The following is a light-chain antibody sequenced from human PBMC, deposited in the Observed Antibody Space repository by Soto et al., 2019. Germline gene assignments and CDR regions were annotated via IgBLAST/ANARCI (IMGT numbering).Light chain of an antibody. Sequence: VLTQSPGTLSLSPGERATLSCRASQSVSSSNLAWYQKKPGQAPRVLIYGASTRATGIPDRFSGSGSESDFTLTISRLEPDDFAVYYCQQYDSPPYTFGQGTNLEIK. V-gene: IGKV3-20*01. CDR1: QSVSSSN. CDR3: QQYDSPPYT. CDR2: GAS. J-gene: IGKJ2*01.